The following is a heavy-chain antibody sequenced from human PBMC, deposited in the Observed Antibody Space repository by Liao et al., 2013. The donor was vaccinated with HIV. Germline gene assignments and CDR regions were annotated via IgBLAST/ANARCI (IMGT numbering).Heavy chain of an antibody. CDR3: AREVGAKAFDI. D-gene: IGHD1-26*01. V-gene: IGHV4-34*01. CDR1: GGSFSGYY. J-gene: IGHJ3*02. CDR2: INHSGST. Sequence: QVQLQQWGAGLLKPSETLSLTCAVYGGSFSGYYWSWIRQPPGKGLEWIGEINHSGSTNYNPSLKSRVTISEDTSKNQFSLKLSSVTAADTAVYYCAREVGAKAFDIWGQGTMVTVSS.